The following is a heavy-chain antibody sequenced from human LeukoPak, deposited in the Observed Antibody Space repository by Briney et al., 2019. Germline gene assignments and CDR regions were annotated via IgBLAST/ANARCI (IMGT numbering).Heavy chain of an antibody. J-gene: IGHJ6*03. CDR2: LYHSDSA. V-gene: IGHV4-38-2*01. CDR1: GYSISNNYY. CDR3: ARQHDSYYYYYIDV. Sequence: SETLSLTCAVSGYSISNNYYWVWIRQPLGRGLEWIGSLYHSDSAYYNTSLRSRVSMSVDTSKNQFSLTLSFVTAADTAIYYCARQHDSYYYYYIDVWGSGTTVTVSS.